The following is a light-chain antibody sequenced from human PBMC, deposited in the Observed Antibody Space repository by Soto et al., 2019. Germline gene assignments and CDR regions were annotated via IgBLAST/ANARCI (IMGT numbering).Light chain of an antibody. Sequence: TQYTGSLSLSPGERATLSCRASQSVSRNLAWFQQKPGQAPRLLIYDASTRATGIPARFSGSGSGTEFTLTISSLQSEDFAVYYCQQYNRWRTFGHGTKVDIK. CDR2: DAS. V-gene: IGKV3-15*01. CDR3: QQYNRWRT. CDR1: QSVSRN. J-gene: IGKJ1*01.